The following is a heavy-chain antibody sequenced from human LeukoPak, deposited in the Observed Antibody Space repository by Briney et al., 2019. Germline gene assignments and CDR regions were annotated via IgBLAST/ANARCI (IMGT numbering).Heavy chain of an antibody. CDR3: ARKTAPDY. D-gene: IGHD6-25*01. CDR1: EFTVSRNS. Sequence: PGGSLRLSCAASEFTVSRNSMSWVRQAPGKGLEWVSYISTNLITTYYADSVKGRFTISRDNAKNSLFLQMNSLRAEDTAIYYCARKTAPDYWGQGTLVTVSS. CDR2: ISTNLITT. J-gene: IGHJ4*02. V-gene: IGHV3-48*04.